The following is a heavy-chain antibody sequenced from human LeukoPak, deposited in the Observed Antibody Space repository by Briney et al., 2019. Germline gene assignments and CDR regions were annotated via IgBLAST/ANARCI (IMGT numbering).Heavy chain of an antibody. Sequence: SVKVSCKPSGGTFSRYAIRWVGQAPGQGLEWMGRTNPFFGIANYAQKFQGRVTITADKSTSTAYMELSSLRSEDTAVYYCARAPSRDGYNSPNWFDPWGQGTLVTVSS. J-gene: IGHJ5*02. CDR2: TNPFFGIA. CDR3: ARAPSRDGYNSPNWFDP. D-gene: IGHD5-24*01. CDR1: GGTFSRYA. V-gene: IGHV1-69*04.